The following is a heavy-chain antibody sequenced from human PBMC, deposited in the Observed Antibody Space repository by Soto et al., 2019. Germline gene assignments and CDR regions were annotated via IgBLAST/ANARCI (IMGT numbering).Heavy chain of an antibody. Sequence: PGGSLRLSCAASGFTFSTYGMHWVRQAPGKGLEWVAVIWFDGSNKYYADSVKGRFTISRDNSKNTLYLQSNSLRAEDTAVYYCARERYSSGPLFDYWGQGTLVTV. CDR2: IWFDGSNK. D-gene: IGHD6-19*01. CDR1: GFTFSTYG. J-gene: IGHJ4*02. CDR3: ARERYSSGPLFDY. V-gene: IGHV3-33*01.